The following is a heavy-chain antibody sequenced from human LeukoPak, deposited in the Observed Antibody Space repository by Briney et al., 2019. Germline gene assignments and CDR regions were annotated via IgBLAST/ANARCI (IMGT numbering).Heavy chain of an antibody. CDR1: GYNFGAYY. V-gene: IGHV1-2*02. Sequence: AASVKVSCKASGYNFGAYYINWVRQAPGQGLELMGWINPNSGGTNYAQKFQGRVTMTRDTSISTAYMELSRLRSDDTAVYYCARHYYGSGSYYIYWGQGTLVTVSS. CDR2: INPNSGGT. J-gene: IGHJ4*02. D-gene: IGHD3-10*01. CDR3: ARHYYGSGSYYIY.